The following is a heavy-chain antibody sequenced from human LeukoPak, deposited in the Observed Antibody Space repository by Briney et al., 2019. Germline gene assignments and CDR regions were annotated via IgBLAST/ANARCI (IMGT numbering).Heavy chain of an antibody. Sequence: GESLKISCKGSGYSFTSYWIGWVRQMPGKGLEWMGIIYPGDSDTRYSPSFQGQVTISADKSISTAYLQWSSLKASDTAMYYCAIQGYCSSTSCPLDYWGQGTLVTVSS. CDR2: IYPGDSDT. CDR3: AIQGYCSSTSCPLDY. V-gene: IGHV5-51*01. D-gene: IGHD2-2*01. CDR1: GYSFTSYW. J-gene: IGHJ4*02.